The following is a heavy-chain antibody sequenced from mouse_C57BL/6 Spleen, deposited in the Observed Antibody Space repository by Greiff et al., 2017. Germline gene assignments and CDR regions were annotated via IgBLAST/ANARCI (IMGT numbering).Heavy chain of an antibody. V-gene: IGHV1-76*01. CDR3: ASGLGRDEPYFDY. Sequence: VQLQQSGAELVRPGASVKLSCKASGYTFTDYYINWVKQRPGQGLEWIARIYPGSGNTYYNEKFKGKATLTAEKSSSTAYMQLSSLTSEDSAVYFCASGLGRDEPYFDYWGQGTTLTVSS. J-gene: IGHJ2*01. CDR2: IYPGSGNT. CDR1: GYTFTDYY. D-gene: IGHD4-1*01.